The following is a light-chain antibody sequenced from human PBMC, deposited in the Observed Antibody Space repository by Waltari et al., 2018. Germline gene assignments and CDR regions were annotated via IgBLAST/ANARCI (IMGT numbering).Light chain of an antibody. CDR3: CSYAGSYTYV. CDR2: DVS. CDR1: SSDVAAFNY. V-gene: IGLV2-11*01. J-gene: IGLJ1*01. Sequence: QSALTQPPSVSGSPGQSVPIPCPGTSSDVAAFNYASWYQQHPGKAPKLMIYDVSKRPSGVPDRFSGSKSGNTASLTISGLQGEDEADYYCCSYAGSYTYVFGSGTKCTVL.